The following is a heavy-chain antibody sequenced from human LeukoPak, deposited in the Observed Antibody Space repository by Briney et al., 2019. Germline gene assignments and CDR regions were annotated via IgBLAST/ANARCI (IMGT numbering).Heavy chain of an antibody. CDR2: ISSSSTYI. CDR3: ARDYIAYDPLDY. CDR1: GFTFSSYN. Sequence: GGSLRLSCAASGFTFSSYNMNWVRQAPGKGLEWDSSISSSSTYIYYTDSVRGRFTISRDNAKNSLYLQMNSLRAEDTAVYWCARDYIAYDPLDYWGQGTLVTVSS. D-gene: IGHD3-3*01. V-gene: IGHV3-21*01. J-gene: IGHJ4*02.